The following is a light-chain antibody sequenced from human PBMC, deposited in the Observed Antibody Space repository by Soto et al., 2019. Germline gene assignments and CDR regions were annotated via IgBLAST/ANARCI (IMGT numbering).Light chain of an antibody. V-gene: IGLV2-8*01. CDR3: SSYAGSSNV. CDR1: SIDVGGYNY. Sequence: QSVLTQPPSASGSPGQSGAISCTGTSIDVGGYNYVSWYQQHPGKAPKLMIYEVNKRPSGVPDRFSGSKSGNTASLTVSGLQAEDEADYYCSSYAGSSNVFGTGTKVTVL. J-gene: IGLJ1*01. CDR2: EVN.